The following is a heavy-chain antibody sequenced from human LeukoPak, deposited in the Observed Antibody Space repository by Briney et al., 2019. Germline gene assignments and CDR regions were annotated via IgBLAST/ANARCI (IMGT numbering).Heavy chain of an antibody. CDR3: AKDSCSSTSCYWDY. CDR2: ISGSGGGT. V-gene: IGHV3-23*01. CDR1: GFTFSSYA. D-gene: IGHD2-2*01. Sequence: GGSLRLACAAYGFTFSSYAMSWVRQAPGKGLEWVSAISGSGGGTYYADSVKGRFTISRDNSKNTLYLQMNSLRAEDTAVYYCAKDSCSSTSCYWDYWGQGTLVTVSS. J-gene: IGHJ4*02.